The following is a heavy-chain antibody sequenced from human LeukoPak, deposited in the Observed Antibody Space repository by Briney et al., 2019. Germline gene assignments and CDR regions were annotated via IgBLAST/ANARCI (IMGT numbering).Heavy chain of an antibody. CDR3: AREANYDFWSGYYIDY. Sequence: GGSLRLSCAASGFTFSDYYMSWIRQAPGKGLEWVSYISSSGSTIYYADSVKGRFTISRDNAKNSLYLQMNSLRAEDTAVYYCAREANYDFWSGYYIDYWGQGTLVTVSS. CDR1: GFTFSDYY. J-gene: IGHJ4*02. D-gene: IGHD3-3*01. V-gene: IGHV3-11*04. CDR2: ISSSGSTI.